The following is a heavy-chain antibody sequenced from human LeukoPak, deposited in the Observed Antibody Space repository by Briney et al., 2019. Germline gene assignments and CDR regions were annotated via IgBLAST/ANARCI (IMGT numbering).Heavy chain of an antibody. CDR3: VRNSEEYVRGSYRYADAFDI. CDR2: INSDGSST. J-gene: IGHJ3*02. Sequence: GGSLRLSCSASGFSFSSYAMHWVRQAPGKGLMWVSRINSDGSSTDYADSVKGRFSISRDNAKNTLFLQMSSLRGEDTAVYYCVRNSEEYVRGSYRYADAFDIWGQGTMVTVTS. V-gene: IGHV3-74*01. CDR1: GFSFSSYA. D-gene: IGHD3-16*02.